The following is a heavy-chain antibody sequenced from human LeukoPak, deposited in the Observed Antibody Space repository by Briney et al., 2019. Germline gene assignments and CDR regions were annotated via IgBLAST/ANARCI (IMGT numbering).Heavy chain of an antibody. D-gene: IGHD2-15*01. V-gene: IGHV3-53*01. CDR1: GFNVSSNY. CDR2: IYSGGST. CDR3: ARGGAQGYHLPY. J-gene: IGHJ4*02. Sequence: GGSLRLSCAASGFNVSSNYMSWVRQAPGKGLEGVSVIYSGGSTYYADSVKGRFTISRDNSKNTLYLQMNSLRAEDTAVYYCARGGAQGYHLPYWGQGTRVTVSS.